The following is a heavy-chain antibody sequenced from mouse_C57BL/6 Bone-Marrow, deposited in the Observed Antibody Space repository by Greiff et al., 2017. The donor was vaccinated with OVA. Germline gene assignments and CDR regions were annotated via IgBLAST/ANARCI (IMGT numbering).Heavy chain of an antibody. D-gene: IGHD2-5*01. CDR3: ARSGYYSNYFDY. J-gene: IGHJ2*01. Sequence: VQLVESGAELARPGASVKLSCKASGYTFTSYGISWVKQRTGQGLEWIGEIYPRSGNTYYNEKFKGKATLTADKSSSTAYMELRSLTSEDSAVYFCARSGYYSNYFDYWGQGTTLTVSS. CDR1: GYTFTSYG. CDR2: IYPRSGNT. V-gene: IGHV1-81*01.